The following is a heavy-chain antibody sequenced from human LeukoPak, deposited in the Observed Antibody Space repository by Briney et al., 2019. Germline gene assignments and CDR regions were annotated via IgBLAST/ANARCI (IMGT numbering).Heavy chain of an antibody. CDR3: AKDLGTYSYGGFY. Sequence: GSLRLSCAASGFTFSSYGMHWVRQAPGKGLEWVAFIRYDGSNKYYADSVKGRFTISRDNSKNTLYLQMNSLRAEDTAVYYCAKDLGTYSYGGFYWGQGTLVTVSS. CDR1: GFTFSSYG. J-gene: IGHJ4*02. D-gene: IGHD5-18*01. CDR2: IRYDGSNK. V-gene: IGHV3-30*02.